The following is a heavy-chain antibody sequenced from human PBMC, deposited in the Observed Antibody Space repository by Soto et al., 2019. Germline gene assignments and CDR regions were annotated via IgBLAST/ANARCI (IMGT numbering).Heavy chain of an antibody. V-gene: IGHV4-34*01. D-gene: IGHD2-15*01. CDR1: GGSFSGYY. CDR3: ARGKNRPLGPVDFDY. CDR2: INHSGST. Sequence: QVQLQQWGAGLLKPSETLSLTCAVYGGSFSGYYWSWIRQPPGKGLEWIGEINHSGSTNYNPSLKSRVTISVDTSKNQFSLKLSSVTAADTALYYCARGKNRPLGPVDFDYWGQGTLVTVSS. J-gene: IGHJ4*02.